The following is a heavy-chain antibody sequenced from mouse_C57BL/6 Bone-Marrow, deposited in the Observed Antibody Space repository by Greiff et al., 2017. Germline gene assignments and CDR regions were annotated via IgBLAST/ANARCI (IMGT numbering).Heavy chain of an antibody. Sequence: QVQLQQSGAELVRPGTSVKMSCKASGYTFTNYWIGWAKQRPGHGLEWIGDIYPGGGYTNYNEKFKGKATLTADKSSSTAYMQLSSLTSEDSAIYYCAREELGQGYMDYWGQGTSLTVSS. J-gene: IGHJ2*02. CDR2: IYPGGGYT. CDR3: AREELGQGYMDY. V-gene: IGHV1-63*01. CDR1: GYTFTNYW. D-gene: IGHD4-1*01.